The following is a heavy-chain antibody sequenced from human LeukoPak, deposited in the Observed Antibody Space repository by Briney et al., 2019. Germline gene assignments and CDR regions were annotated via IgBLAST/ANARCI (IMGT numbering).Heavy chain of an antibody. CDR3: ARYPRYYYDSSGYRIDY. CDR1: GFTFSDYY. D-gene: IGHD3-22*01. V-gene: IGHV3-11*03. J-gene: IGHJ4*02. CDR2: ISCSSSYT. Sequence: KPGGSLRLSCAASGFTFSDYYMSWIRQAPGKGLEWVSYISCSSSYTNYADSVKGRFTISRDNAKNSLYLQMNSLRAEDTAVYYCARYPRYYYDSSGYRIDYWGQGTLVTVSS.